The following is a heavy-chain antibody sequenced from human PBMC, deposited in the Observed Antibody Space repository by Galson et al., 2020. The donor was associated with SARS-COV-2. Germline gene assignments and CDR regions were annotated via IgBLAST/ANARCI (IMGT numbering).Heavy chain of an antibody. CDR2: ISGGGGST. D-gene: IGHD6-25*01. J-gene: IGHJ5*02. Sequence: GEFLKISCAASGFTFSTYAMSWVRQAPGKGLEWVSSISGGGGSTFYADSVKGRLIISRDDSKNTLFLQMNSLRAEDTAVYYCARAFSRIFSSSGDWFDPWGQGTLVTVSS. CDR3: ARAFSRIFSSSGDWFDP. CDR1: GFTFSTYA. V-gene: IGHV3-23*01.